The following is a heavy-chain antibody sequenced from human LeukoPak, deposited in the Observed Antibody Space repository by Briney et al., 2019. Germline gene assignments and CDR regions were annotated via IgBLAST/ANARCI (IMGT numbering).Heavy chain of an antibody. CDR3: ARGGYYYGSGSYFPSWFDP. V-gene: IGHV4-34*01. CDR2: INHSGST. Sequence: SETLSLTCAVYGGSFSGYYWSWIRQPPGKGLEWIGEINHSGSTNYNPSLKSRVTISVDTSKNQFSLKPSSVTAADTAVYYCARGGYYYGSGSYFPSWFDPWGQGTLVTVSS. J-gene: IGHJ5*02. D-gene: IGHD3-10*01. CDR1: GGSFSGYY.